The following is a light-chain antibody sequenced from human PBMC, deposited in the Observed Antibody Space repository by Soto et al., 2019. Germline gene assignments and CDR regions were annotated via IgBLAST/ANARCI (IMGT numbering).Light chain of an antibody. CDR1: QSISTY. Sequence: DIQMTQSPSPLSASVGDRVAITCLASQSISTYLNWYQQKPGKATKVLIYAESNLQSGVKPRFSGSGSGTDFTLTISSMQPEDVATYFCKQNYRTQITFGQGTRLEIK. CDR3: KQNYRTQIT. V-gene: IGKV1-39*01. CDR2: AES. J-gene: IGKJ5*01.